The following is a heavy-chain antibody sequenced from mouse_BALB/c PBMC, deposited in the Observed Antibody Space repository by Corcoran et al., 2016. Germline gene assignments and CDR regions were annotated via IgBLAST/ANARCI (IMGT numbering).Heavy chain of an antibody. J-gene: IGHJ3*01. D-gene: IGHD1-1*01. V-gene: IGHV1S136*01. Sequence: EVQLQQSGPELVKPGASVKMSCKASGYTFTSYVMHWVKQKPGQGLEWIGYINPYNDGTKYNEKFKGKATLTSDKSSSTAYMERSSLTSEDSAVYYCARPTTVVGDWFAYWGQGTLVTVSA. CDR1: GYTFTSYV. CDR3: ARPTTVVGDWFAY. CDR2: INPYNDGT.